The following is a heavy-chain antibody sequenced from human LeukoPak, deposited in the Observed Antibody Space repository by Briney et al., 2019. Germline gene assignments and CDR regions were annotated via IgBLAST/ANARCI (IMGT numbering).Heavy chain of an antibody. J-gene: IGHJ5*02. CDR3: ARTVQYCSGGSCYSWYLLADNWFDP. V-gene: IGHV4-34*01. Sequence: GSLRLSCAASGFTFSSYAMSWVRQPPGKGLEWIGEINHSGSTNYNPSLKSRVTISVDTSKNQFSLKLSSVTAADTAVYYCARTVQYCSGGSCYSWYLLADNWFDPWGQGTLVTVSS. CDR1: GFTFSSYA. CDR2: INHSGST. D-gene: IGHD2-15*01.